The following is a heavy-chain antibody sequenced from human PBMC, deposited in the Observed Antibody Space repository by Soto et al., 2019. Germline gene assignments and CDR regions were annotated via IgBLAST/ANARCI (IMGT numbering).Heavy chain of an antibody. V-gene: IGHV3-23*01. J-gene: IGHJ4*02. CDR3: AKFSAHSMYDISSAPDY. CDR2: ITGSGGRT. D-gene: IGHD6-6*01. Sequence: VGSLRLSCSASGFAFSSYAMAWVRQAPGKGLEWVSSITGSGGRTYFAVSVMGRFSISRDNSQITVSLQMDGLRAEDTAVYYCAKFSAHSMYDISSAPDYWGQGTLVTVSS. CDR1: GFAFSSYA.